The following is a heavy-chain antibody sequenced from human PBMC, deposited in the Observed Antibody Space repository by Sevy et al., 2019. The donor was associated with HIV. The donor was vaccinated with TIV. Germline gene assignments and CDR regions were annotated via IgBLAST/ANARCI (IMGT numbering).Heavy chain of an antibody. D-gene: IGHD3-22*01. Sequence: GGSLRLSCAASGFTFSSYGMHWVRQAPGKGLEWVAVIWYDGSNKYYADSVKGRFTISRDNSKNTLYLQTNSLRAEDTAVYYCARVGGVGYYYDSSGYSYGMDVWGQGTTVTVSS. V-gene: IGHV3-33*01. CDR3: ARVGGVGYYYDSSGYSYGMDV. CDR1: GFTFSSYG. J-gene: IGHJ6*02. CDR2: IWYDGSNK.